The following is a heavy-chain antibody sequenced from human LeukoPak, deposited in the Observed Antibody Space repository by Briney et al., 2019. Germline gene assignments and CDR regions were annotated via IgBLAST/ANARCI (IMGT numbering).Heavy chain of an antibody. CDR3: ASRNGILTGYVFDF. Sequence: SETLSLTCTVSGGSVSSSIYYWGWIRQPPGKGLEWIGSIYYSGSTSYNPSLKSRVTISVDTSKNQFSLKLTSVTAADTAVYYCASRNGILTGYVFDFWGQGTLVTVFS. CDR1: GGSVSSSIYY. V-gene: IGHV4-39*01. J-gene: IGHJ4*02. D-gene: IGHD3-9*01. CDR2: IYYSGST.